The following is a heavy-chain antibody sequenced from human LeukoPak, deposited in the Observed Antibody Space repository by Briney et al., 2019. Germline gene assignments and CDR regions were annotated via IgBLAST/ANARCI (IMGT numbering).Heavy chain of an antibody. V-gene: IGHV1-2*02. CDR3: ASTPGYCIGGSCPPAPRWFDD. D-gene: IGHD2-15*01. Sequence: ASVKHSSLPSGYTFSAYYMLRVRQAPGQGLEWMGWINPNSGGTNYAQKFQGRVTMTRDTSITIAYMALSRLRSNDTAVYYCASTPGYCIGGSCPPAPRWFDDWGEGTLVTVSS. CDR1: GYTFSAYY. CDR2: INPNSGGT. J-gene: IGHJ5*02.